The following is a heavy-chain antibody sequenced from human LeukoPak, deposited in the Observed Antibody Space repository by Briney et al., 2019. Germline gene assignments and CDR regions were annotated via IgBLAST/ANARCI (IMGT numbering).Heavy chain of an antibody. CDR1: GYTFTSYG. D-gene: IGHD3-22*01. V-gene: IGHV1-2*02. J-gene: IGHJ4*02. CDR3: ARQGHYYDSSGYQTLPFDY. Sequence: ASVKVSCKASGYTFTSYGISWVRQAPGQGLEWMGWINPNSGGTNYAQKFQGRVTMTRDTSISTAYMELSRLRSDDTAVYYCARQGHYYDSSGYQTLPFDYWGQGTLVTVSS. CDR2: INPNSGGT.